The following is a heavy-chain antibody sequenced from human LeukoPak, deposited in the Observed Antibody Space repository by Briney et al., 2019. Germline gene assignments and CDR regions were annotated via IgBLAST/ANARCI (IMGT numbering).Heavy chain of an antibody. CDR2: IYSGGST. D-gene: IGHD2-2*01. CDR1: GFTVSSNY. Sequence: GGSRRLSCPPSGFTVSSNYMSWVRQAPGKGLEWVSVIYSGGSTYYADSVKGRFTISRDNSKNTLYLQMNSLRAEDTAVYYCARDGASIDAFDIWGQGTMVTVSS. J-gene: IGHJ3*02. CDR3: ARDGASIDAFDI. V-gene: IGHV3-53*01.